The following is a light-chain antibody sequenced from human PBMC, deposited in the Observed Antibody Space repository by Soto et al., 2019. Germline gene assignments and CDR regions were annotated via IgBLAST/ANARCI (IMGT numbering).Light chain of an antibody. V-gene: IGKV1-33*01. CDR3: QQYDNLPPIT. CDR1: QDISNY. Sequence: DIQMTQSPSSLSASVGDRVTITCQASQDISNYLNWYQQKPGKAPKLLIYDASNLETGVPSRFSGSGSGTEFTFTIRSLQPEDIATYSGQQYDNLPPITFGKRARLESK. J-gene: IGKJ5*01. CDR2: DAS.